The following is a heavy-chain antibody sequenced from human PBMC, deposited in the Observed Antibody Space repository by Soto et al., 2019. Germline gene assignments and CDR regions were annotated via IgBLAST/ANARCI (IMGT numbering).Heavy chain of an antibody. CDR2: IGTAGDT. J-gene: IGHJ4*02. Sequence: PGGSLRLSCAASGFTFSSYDMHWVRQATGKGLEWVSAIGTAGDTYYPGSVKGRFTISRENAKNSLYLQMNSLRAGDTAVYYCARAVYYYDSSGYHYYFDYWGQGTLVTVSS. CDR3: ARAVYYYDSSGYHYYFDY. CDR1: GFTFSSYD. V-gene: IGHV3-13*04. D-gene: IGHD3-22*01.